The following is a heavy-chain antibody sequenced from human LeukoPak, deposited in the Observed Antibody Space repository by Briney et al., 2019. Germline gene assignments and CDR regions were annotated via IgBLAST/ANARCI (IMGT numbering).Heavy chain of an antibody. J-gene: IGHJ4*02. CDR2: ISSSSSTI. Sequence: GGSLRLSCAASGFTFSSYSMNWVRQAPGMGLEWASYISSSSSTIYYADSVKGRFTISRDNAKNSLYPQMNSLRDEDTAVYYCARDPGYYDSSGYWGQGTLVTVSS. V-gene: IGHV3-48*02. D-gene: IGHD3-22*01. CDR1: GFTFSSYS. CDR3: ARDPGYYDSSGY.